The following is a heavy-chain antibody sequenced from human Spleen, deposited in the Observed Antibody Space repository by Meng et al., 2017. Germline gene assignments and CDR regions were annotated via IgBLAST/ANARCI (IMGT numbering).Heavy chain of an antibody. Sequence: GESLKISCAASGFTFSSYAMHRVRQAPGKGLEWVAVISYDGSNKYYADSVKGRFTISRDNAKNSVYLQVNSLRADDTAVYFCAREDNSLLFFGEQNRYFDYWGQGTLVTVSS. J-gene: IGHJ4*02. V-gene: IGHV3-30*04. CDR1: GFTFSSYA. CDR2: ISYDGSNK. D-gene: IGHD3-10*01. CDR3: AREDNSLLFFGEQNRYFDY.